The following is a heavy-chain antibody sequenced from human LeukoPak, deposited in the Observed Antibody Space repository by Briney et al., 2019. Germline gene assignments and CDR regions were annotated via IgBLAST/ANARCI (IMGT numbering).Heavy chain of an antibody. D-gene: IGHD3-3*01. V-gene: IGHV4-59*01. J-gene: IGHJ6*02. Sequence: PSETLSLTCTVSGGSISSYYWSWIRQPPGKGLEWIGYIYYSGSTNYNPSLKSRVTISVDTSKNQFSLKLSSVTAADTAVYYCARVDNYDFWSGYSRNYYYYGMDVWGQGTTVTVSS. CDR2: IYYSGST. CDR1: GGSISSYY. CDR3: ARVDNYDFWSGYSRNYYYYGMDV.